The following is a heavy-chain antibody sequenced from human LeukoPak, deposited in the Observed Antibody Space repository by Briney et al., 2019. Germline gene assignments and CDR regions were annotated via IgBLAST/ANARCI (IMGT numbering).Heavy chain of an antibody. J-gene: IGHJ6*03. V-gene: IGHV3-30*14. CDR3: ARVYYGSGSLHYYYYYMDV. CDR2: ISSDGTNK. CDR1: RFTFRNYA. Sequence: GRSLRLSCAASRFTFRNYAMHWVRQAPGKGLEWVAVISSDGTNKDYADSVKGRFSISRDNSKNTLYLQMNSLRAEDTAVYYCARVYYGSGSLHYYYYYMDVWGKGTTVTISS. D-gene: IGHD3-10*01.